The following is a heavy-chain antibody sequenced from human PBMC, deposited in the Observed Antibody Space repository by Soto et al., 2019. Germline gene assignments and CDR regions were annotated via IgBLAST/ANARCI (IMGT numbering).Heavy chain of an antibody. CDR2: LSGSGGSA. Sequence: GGSLRLXCAASGFTFXTYALSWVRQAPGKGMEWVSALSGSGGSAFYADSVKGRFTISRDNSKNTLFLQMNSLRAEDTAVYYCAKVVDFDYWGRGTLVTVSS. V-gene: IGHV3-23*01. J-gene: IGHJ4*02. CDR3: AKVVDFDY. D-gene: IGHD2-21*01. CDR1: GFTFXTYA.